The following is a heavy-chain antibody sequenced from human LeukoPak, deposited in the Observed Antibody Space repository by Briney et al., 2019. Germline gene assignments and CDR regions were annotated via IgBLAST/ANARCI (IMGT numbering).Heavy chain of an antibody. CDR1: GFTVSSNS. CDR2: INWNGGST. CDR3: ARDCCQKPFYYYYMDV. V-gene: IGHV3-20*04. Sequence: GGSLRLSCKVSGFTVSSNSWSWVRQAPGKGLEWVSGINWNGGSTGYADSVRGRFIIARDNAKNSLYLQMNSLRAEDTASYYCARDCCQKPFYYYYMDVWGKGTTVTVSS. J-gene: IGHJ6*03.